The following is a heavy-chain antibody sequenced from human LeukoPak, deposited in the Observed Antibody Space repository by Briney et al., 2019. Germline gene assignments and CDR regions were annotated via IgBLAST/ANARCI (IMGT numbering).Heavy chain of an antibody. CDR1: GFTFSSYW. CDR3: ARNFTLTRGGRNDY. D-gene: IGHD3-10*01. Sequence: PGGSLTLSCAASGFTFSSYWMYWVRQAPGKGLVWVSRINSDGKTTNYADSVQGRFTISRDNAKNTMYLQMNSLRAEDTAVYYCARNFTLTRGGRNDYWGQGTLVTVSA. V-gene: IGHV3-74*01. J-gene: IGHJ4*02. CDR2: INSDGKTT.